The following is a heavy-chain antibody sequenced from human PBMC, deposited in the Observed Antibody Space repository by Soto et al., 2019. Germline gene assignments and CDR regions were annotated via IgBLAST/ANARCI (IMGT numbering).Heavy chain of an antibody. V-gene: IGHV1-69*13. CDR1: GGTLSSYA. J-gene: IGHJ4*02. D-gene: IGHD3-9*01. CDR2: IIPIFGTA. CDR3: ARDSMRVGYDILTGYFDY. Sequence: SVKVSCKASGGTLSSYAISWVRQAPGQGLEWMGGIIPIFGTANYAQKFQGRVTITADESTSTAYMELSSLRSEDTAVYYCARDSMRVGYDILTGYFDYWGQGTLVTVSS.